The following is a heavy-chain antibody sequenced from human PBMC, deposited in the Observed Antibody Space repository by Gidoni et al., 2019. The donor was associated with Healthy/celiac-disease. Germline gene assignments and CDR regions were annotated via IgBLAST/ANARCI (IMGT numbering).Heavy chain of an antibody. V-gene: IGHV3-21*01. CDR3: ARDPPITSFGVVIMDAFDI. Sequence: EVQLVGAGGGLVKPGGSLSLFCAASGVTLRSSRLNWVRQAPGKGREWVSSISSSSSYIYYADSVKCRFTISRDNTKNSLYLQMNSLRAEDTAVYDCARDPPITSFGVVIMDAFDIWGQGTMVTVSS. CDR2: ISSSSSYI. D-gene: IGHD3-3*01. CDR1: GVTLRSSR. J-gene: IGHJ3*02.